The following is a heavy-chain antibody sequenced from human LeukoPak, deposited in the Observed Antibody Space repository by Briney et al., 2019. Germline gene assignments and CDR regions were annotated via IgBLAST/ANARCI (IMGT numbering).Heavy chain of an antibody. Sequence: PGRSLRLSCAASGFTFDDYAMHWVRQAPGKGLEWVSGISWNSGSIGYADSVKGRFTISRDNAKNSLYLQMNSLRAEDTALYYCAKAPYDSSGYYFDYWGQGTLVTVSS. J-gene: IGHJ4*02. CDR2: ISWNSGSI. CDR1: GFTFDDYA. V-gene: IGHV3-9*01. D-gene: IGHD3-22*01. CDR3: AKAPYDSSGYYFDY.